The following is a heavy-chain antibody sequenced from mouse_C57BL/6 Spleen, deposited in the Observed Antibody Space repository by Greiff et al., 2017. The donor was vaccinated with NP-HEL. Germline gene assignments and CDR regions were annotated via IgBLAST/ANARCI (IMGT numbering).Heavy chain of an antibody. J-gene: IGHJ3*01. CDR2: IYPGSGNT. V-gene: IGHV1-76*01. D-gene: IGHD2-4*01. Sequence: VQLVESGAELVRPGASVKLSCKASGYTFTDYYINWVKQRPGQGLEWIARIYPGSGNTYYNEKFKGKATLTAEKSSSTAYMQLSSLTSEDSAVYFCARSGYDYDGAWFAYWGQGTLVTVSA. CDR3: ARSGYDYDGAWFAY. CDR1: GYTFTDYY.